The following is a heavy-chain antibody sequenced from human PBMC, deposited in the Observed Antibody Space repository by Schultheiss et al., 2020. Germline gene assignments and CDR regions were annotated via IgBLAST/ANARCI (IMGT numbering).Heavy chain of an antibody. J-gene: IGHJ4*02. D-gene: IGHD6-6*01. V-gene: IGHV4-59*01. CDR2: IYYSGST. Sequence: SQTLSLTCTVSGGSISSYYWSWIRQPPGKGLEWIGYIYYSGSTYYNPSLKSRVTMSVDTSKNQFSLKLSSVTAADTAVYYCASYSSSGNYWGQGTLVTVSS. CDR3: ASYSSSGNY. CDR1: GGSISSYY.